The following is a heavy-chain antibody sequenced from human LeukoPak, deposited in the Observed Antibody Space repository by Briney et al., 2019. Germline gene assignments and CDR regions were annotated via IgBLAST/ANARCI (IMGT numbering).Heavy chain of an antibody. CDR1: GFTFSSYA. J-gene: IGHJ4*02. CDR2: FSVSDKTT. Sequence: GGTLRLSCAASGFTFSSYAMSWVRQAPGKGLEWVSGFSVSDKTTYYADSVKGRFTISRDNSKNTLYLQMNSLRAEDTAVYYCARDQIAAAGTRGDYWGQGTLVTVSS. CDR3: ARDQIAAAGTRGDY. D-gene: IGHD6-13*01. V-gene: IGHV3-23*01.